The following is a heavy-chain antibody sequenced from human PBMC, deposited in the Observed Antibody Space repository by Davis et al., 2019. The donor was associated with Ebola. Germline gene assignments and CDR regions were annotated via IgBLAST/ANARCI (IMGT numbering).Heavy chain of an antibody. D-gene: IGHD1-7*01. CDR3: ARLMVTGTWDY. CDR2: IYPGDSDT. J-gene: IGHJ4*02. CDR1: GYSFSTYW. Sequence: GESLKISCKGSGYSFSTYWIGWVRQMPGKGLEWMGIIYPGDSDTRYSPSFQGQVTIAADKSINTVYLQWSSLKASDTAMYYCARLMVTGTWDYWGQGTLVTVSS. V-gene: IGHV5-51*01.